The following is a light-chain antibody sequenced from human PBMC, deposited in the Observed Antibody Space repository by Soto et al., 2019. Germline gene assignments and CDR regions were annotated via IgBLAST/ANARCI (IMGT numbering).Light chain of an antibody. CDR3: QYYGSSVT. CDR1: QSVTGTN. V-gene: IGKV3-20*01. CDR2: DAV. J-gene: IGKJ4*01. Sequence: EIVLTQSPGTLSLSPGEGATLSCRASQSVTGTNLAWYQQRPGQAPRLLIYDAVRRATGIPDRFSGSGSGTDFTLTISRLEPEDFAVYYCQYYGSSVTFAGGTKVEIK.